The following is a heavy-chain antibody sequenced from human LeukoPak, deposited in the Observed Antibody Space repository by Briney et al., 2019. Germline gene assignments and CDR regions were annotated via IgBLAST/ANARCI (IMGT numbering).Heavy chain of an antibody. CDR1: GGSFSGYY. J-gene: IGHJ4*02. CDR2: INHSGST. Sequence: PSETLSLTCAVYGGSFSGYYWSWIRQPPGKGLEWIGEINHSGSTNYNPSLKSRVTISVDTSKNQFSLKLSSVTAADTAVYYCARVLGRYFDWLLNFDYWGQGTLVTVSS. CDR3: ARVLGRYFDWLLNFDY. D-gene: IGHD3-9*01. V-gene: IGHV4-34*01.